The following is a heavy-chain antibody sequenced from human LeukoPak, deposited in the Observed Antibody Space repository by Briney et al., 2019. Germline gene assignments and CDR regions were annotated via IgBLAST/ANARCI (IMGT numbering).Heavy chain of an antibody. CDR1: GYTFTSYG. V-gene: IGHV1-18*01. CDR3: ARGITGWYSDH. D-gene: IGHD6-19*01. CDR2: ISAYNGNT. Sequence: ASVKVSCKACGYTFTSYGISWVRQAPGQAGEWMGWISAYNGNTDYAHKLQGRVTMTTDTSTSTAYMELRSLRSDDTAVYYCARGITGWYSDHWGQGTLVTVSS. J-gene: IGHJ4*02.